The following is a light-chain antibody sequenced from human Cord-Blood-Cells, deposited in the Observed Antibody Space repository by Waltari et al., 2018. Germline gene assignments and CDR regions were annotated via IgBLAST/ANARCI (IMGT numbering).Light chain of an antibody. J-gene: IGLJ3*02. Sequence: QSVMTQPPSVSGAPGQRVTISCTGSSSNIGEGYDVHWYQQLPGKAPKLLSYGNSNRPSGVPVRFSGSKASTSASLSISGLKAEDEADYYCQSYDSSLSGSVFGGGTKLTVL. CDR2: GNS. CDR1: SSNIGEGYD. V-gene: IGLV1-40*01. CDR3: QSYDSSLSGSV.